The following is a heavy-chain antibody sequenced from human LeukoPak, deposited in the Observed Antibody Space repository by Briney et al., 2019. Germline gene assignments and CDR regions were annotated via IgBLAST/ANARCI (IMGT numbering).Heavy chain of an antibody. J-gene: IGHJ4*02. V-gene: IGHV3-74*01. CDR1: GFSFSGYW. CDR2: ISTDGSST. CDR3: ARGRVTSSWYYFDY. Sequence: PGGSLRLSCAASGFSFSGYWMHWVRHAQEKGLVWISRISTDGSSTTYADPVKGRFTISRGNAKNTLYLQMNSLRADDTAVYFCARGRVTSSWYYFDYWGQGTLVTVSS. D-gene: IGHD6-13*01.